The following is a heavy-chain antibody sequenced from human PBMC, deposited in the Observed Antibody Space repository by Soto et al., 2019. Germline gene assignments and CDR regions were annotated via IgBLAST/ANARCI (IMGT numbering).Heavy chain of an antibody. D-gene: IGHD3-3*01. CDR2: IKQDGSEK. V-gene: IGHV3-7*01. CDR1: GFTFSSYW. J-gene: IGHJ4*02. Sequence: VQLVESGGGLVQPGGSLRLSCAASGFTFSSYWMSWVRQAPGKGLEWVANIKQDGSEKYYVDSVKGRFTISRDNAKNSLYLQMNSLRAEDTAVYYCARVLFGVVIVGIFDYWGQGTLVTVSS. CDR3: ARVLFGVVIVGIFDY.